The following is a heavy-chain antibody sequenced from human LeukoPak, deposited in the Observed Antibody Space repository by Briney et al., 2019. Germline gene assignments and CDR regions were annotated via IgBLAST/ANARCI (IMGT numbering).Heavy chain of an antibody. D-gene: IGHD2-2*02. CDR2: INPAGSDT. V-gene: IGHV3-7*01. CDR1: GFSFNSYW. J-gene: IGHJ3*02. Sequence: PGGSLRLSCAASGFSFNSYWMTWVRQAPGRGLEWVANINPAGSDTYYVDPVKGRFTISRDNAKNSLYLQMNSLRAEDTAVYYCARDGNLRYQLLYFDAFDIWGQGTMVTVSS. CDR3: ARDGNLRYQLLYFDAFDI.